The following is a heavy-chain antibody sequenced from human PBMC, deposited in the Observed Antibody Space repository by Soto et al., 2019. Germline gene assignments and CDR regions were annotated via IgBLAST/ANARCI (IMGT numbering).Heavy chain of an antibody. CDR3: ARADCPRSGDCYAFDI. D-gene: IGHD2-21*02. V-gene: IGHV3-13*01. CDR2: IGTAGDT. J-gene: IGHJ3*02. CDR1: GFTFSSYD. Sequence: GGSLRLSCAASGFTFSSYDMHWVRQATGKGLEWVSAIGTAGDTYYPGSVKGRFTISRENAKNSLYLQMNSLRAGDTAVYYCARADCPRSGDCYAFDIWGQGTMVTVSS.